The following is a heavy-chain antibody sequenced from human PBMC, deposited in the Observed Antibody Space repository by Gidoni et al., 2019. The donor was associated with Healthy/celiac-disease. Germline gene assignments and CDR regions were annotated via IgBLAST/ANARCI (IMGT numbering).Heavy chain of an antibody. V-gene: IGHV3-30-3*01. CDR1: GFTFSSYA. CDR2: ISYDGSNK. Sequence: QVQLVESGGGVVQPGRSLRLSCAASGFTFSSYAMHWVRQAPGKGLEWVAVISYDGSNKYYADSVKGRFTISRDNSKNTLYLQMNSLRAEDTAVYYCARDRDLDGSGVWWFDPWGQGTLVTVSS. D-gene: IGHD3-10*01. J-gene: IGHJ5*02. CDR3: ARDRDLDGSGVWWFDP.